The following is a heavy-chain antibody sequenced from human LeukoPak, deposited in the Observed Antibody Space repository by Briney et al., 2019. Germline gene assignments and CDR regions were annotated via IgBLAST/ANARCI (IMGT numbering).Heavy chain of an antibody. Sequence: GGSLRLSCAASGFTFSDYYMSCVRQAPEKGLEWISYISGSSNYTNYADSVKGRFIISRDNAKNSLYLQMNSLRAEDTAVFYCARAEKAMATIMDYWGQGTLVTVSS. D-gene: IGHD5-24*01. V-gene: IGHV3-11*06. CDR3: ARAEKAMATIMDY. J-gene: IGHJ4*02. CDR1: GFTFSDYY. CDR2: ISGSSNYT.